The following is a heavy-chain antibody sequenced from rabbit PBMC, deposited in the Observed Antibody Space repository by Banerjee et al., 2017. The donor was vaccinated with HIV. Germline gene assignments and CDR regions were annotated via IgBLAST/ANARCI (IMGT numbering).Heavy chain of an antibody. Sequence: QEQLVESGGGLVQPAGSLTLTCTASGFTLSGYWMCWVRQAPGKGLEWIACIATGDGTSYYATWAKGRFTISKTSSTTVTLQMTSLTAADTATYFCARDLAGVIGWNFGLWGQGTLVTVS. D-gene: IGHD4-1*01. CDR1: GFTLSGYW. J-gene: IGHJ4*01. CDR3: ARDLAGVIGWNFGL. V-gene: IGHV1S45*01. CDR2: IATGDGTS.